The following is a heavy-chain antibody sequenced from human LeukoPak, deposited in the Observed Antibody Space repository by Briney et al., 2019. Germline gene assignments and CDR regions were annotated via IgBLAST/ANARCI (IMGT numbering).Heavy chain of an antibody. V-gene: IGHV4-59*01. D-gene: IGHD3-10*01. CDR2: IYYSGST. Sequence: SETLSLTCTVSGGSISSYYWSWIRQPPGKGLEWIGYIYYSGSTNYNPSLKSRVTISVDTSKNQFSLKLSSVTAADTAVYYCARDRGAYFDYWGQGTLVTVSS. CDR3: ARDRGAYFDY. CDR1: GGSISSYY. J-gene: IGHJ4*02.